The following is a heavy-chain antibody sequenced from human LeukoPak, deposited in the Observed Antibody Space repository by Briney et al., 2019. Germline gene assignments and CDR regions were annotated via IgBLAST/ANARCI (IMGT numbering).Heavy chain of an antibody. CDR3: AKDALTQLVPSYFDY. CDR2: ISWNSGSI. V-gene: IGHV3-9*01. D-gene: IGHD6-13*01. Sequence: GGSLRLSCAASGFTFDDYAMHWVRQAPGKGLEWVSGISWNSGSIGYADSVQGRFTISRDNAKNSLYLQMNSLRAEDTALYYCAKDALTQLVPSYFDYWGQGTLVTVSS. CDR1: GFTFDDYA. J-gene: IGHJ4*02.